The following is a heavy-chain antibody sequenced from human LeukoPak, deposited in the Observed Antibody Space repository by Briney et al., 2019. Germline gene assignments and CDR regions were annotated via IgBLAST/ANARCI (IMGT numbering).Heavy chain of an antibody. Sequence: GGSLRLSCAASGFTFSSYSMIWVRQAPGKGLEWVSYISSSSSTIYYADSVKGRFTISRDNAKNSLYLQMNSLRAEDTAVYYGARDTLMVRGVIITLDVWGQGTTVTVSS. V-gene: IGHV3-48*01. J-gene: IGHJ6*02. CDR2: ISSSSSTI. D-gene: IGHD3-10*01. CDR1: GFTFSSYS. CDR3: ARDTLMVRGVIITLDV.